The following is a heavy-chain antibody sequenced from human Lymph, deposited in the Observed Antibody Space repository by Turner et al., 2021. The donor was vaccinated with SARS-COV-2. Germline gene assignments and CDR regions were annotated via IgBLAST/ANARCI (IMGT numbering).Heavy chain of an antibody. D-gene: IGHD6-19*01. CDR1: GGTFSSYA. CDR2: IIPIFGTG. V-gene: IGHV1-69*01. CDR3: ARDTAVAGTLGAFDI. Sequence: QVQLVQSGAEVKKPGSSGKVSCKASGGTFSSYAISWVRQAPEQWLEWMGEIIPIFGTGNYAQKFQGRVTITADEATSTAYMELSSLRSEDTAVYYCARDTAVAGTLGAFDIWGQGTMVTVSS. J-gene: IGHJ3*02.